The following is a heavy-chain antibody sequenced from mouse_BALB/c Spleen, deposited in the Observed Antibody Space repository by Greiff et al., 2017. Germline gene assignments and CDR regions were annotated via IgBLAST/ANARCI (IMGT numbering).Heavy chain of an antibody. J-gene: IGHJ4*01. CDR1: GYTFNSYW. D-gene: IGHD2-1*01. CDR2: IYPSDSYT. CDR3: TREDGLLGAMDY. V-gene: IGHV1-69*02. Sequence: VQLQQSGAELAKPGASVKMSCKASGYTFNSYWMHWVKQRPGQGLEWIGNIYPSDSYTNYNQKFKDKATLTVDKSSSTAYMQLSSPTSEDSAVYYCTREDGLLGAMDYWGQGTSVTVSS.